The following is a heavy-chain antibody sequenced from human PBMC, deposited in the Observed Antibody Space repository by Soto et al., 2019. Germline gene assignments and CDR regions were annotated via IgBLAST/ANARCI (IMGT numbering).Heavy chain of an antibody. CDR2: IYYSGST. CDR1: GGSISSSSYY. D-gene: IGHD6-19*01. J-gene: IGHJ5*02. CDR3: ARLEGTPTYSSGWYLFDP. V-gene: IGHV4-39*01. Sequence: PSETLSLTCTVSGGSISSSSYYWGWIRQPPGKGLEWIGSIYYSGSTYYNPSLKSRVTISVDTSKNQFSLKLSSVTAADTAVYYCARLEGTPTYSSGWYLFDPWGQGTLVTVS.